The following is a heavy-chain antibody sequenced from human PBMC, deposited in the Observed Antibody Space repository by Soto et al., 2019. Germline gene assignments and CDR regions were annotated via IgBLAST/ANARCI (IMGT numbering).Heavy chain of an antibody. J-gene: IGHJ4*02. Sequence: QVQLVQSGAEVKKPGSSVKVSCKASGGSFNKYAIDWVRQAPGQGLEWMGGIIPLFGTANYAQKFQARVTITADEAASTAHMELRSLRYEDTAVYYCARQFDYDTSGYYYAYWGQGTLVTVSS. CDR1: GGSFNKYA. D-gene: IGHD3-22*01. CDR2: IIPLFGTA. V-gene: IGHV1-69*01. CDR3: ARQFDYDTSGYYYAY.